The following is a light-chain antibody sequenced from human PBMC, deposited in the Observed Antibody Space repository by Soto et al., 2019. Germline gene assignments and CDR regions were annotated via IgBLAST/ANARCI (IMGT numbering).Light chain of an antibody. CDR3: QQYNNWPRT. Sequence: EIVMTQSPATLSVSPGERATLSCRASQSVSSNLAWYQQKPGQAPRLLIYGASTSANGIPARFSGSGSGTEFTLTISSLQSEDFAVYYCQQYNNWPRTFGQGTKVEIK. CDR2: GAS. J-gene: IGKJ1*01. V-gene: IGKV3-15*01. CDR1: QSVSSN.